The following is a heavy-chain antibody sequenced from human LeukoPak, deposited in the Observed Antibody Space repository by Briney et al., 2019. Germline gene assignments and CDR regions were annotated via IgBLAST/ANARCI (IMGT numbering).Heavy chain of an antibody. V-gene: IGHV3-23*01. Sequence: GGSLRLSCAASGFTFAGYAMSWVRQAPGKGLEWVSTISGSGGRTYYADSVKGRFTISRDNSKNTLYLQMNSLRAEDTAVYYCAKDSDSSGYYPFDYWGQGTLVTVSP. J-gene: IGHJ4*02. D-gene: IGHD3-22*01. CDR2: ISGSGGRT. CDR1: GFTFAGYA. CDR3: AKDSDSSGYYPFDY.